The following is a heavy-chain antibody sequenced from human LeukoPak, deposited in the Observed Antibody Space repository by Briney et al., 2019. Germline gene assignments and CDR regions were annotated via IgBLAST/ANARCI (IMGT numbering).Heavy chain of an antibody. Sequence: PSQTLSLTCTVSGGSISSGSYYWSWIRQPAGKGLEWIGRIYTSGSTNYNPSLKSRVTISVDTSKNQFSLKLSSVTAADTAVYYCARGTDDFWSGYVTLFDYWGQGTLVTVSS. D-gene: IGHD3-3*01. V-gene: IGHV4-61*02. CDR1: GGSISSGSYY. CDR3: ARGTDDFWSGYVTLFDY. CDR2: IYTSGST. J-gene: IGHJ4*02.